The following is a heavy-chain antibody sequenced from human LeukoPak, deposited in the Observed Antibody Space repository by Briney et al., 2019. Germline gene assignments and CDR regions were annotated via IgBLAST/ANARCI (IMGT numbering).Heavy chain of an antibody. CDR1: GGSISSGDYY. V-gene: IGHV4-30-4*01. CDR3: ARVKDYYDSSAFFDY. CDR2: IYYSGST. J-gene: IGHJ4*02. D-gene: IGHD3-22*01. Sequence: SLTLSLTCTVSGGSISSGDYYWSWIRQPPGKGLEWIGYIYYSGSTYYNPSLKSRVTISVDTSKNQFSLKLSSVTAADTAVYYCARVKDYYDSSAFFDYWGQGTLVTVSS.